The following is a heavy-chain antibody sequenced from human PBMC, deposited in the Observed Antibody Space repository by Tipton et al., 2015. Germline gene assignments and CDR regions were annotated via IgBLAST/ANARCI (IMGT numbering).Heavy chain of an antibody. CDR2: IYKSGTT. Sequence: TLSLTCTVSDTSINISDDYWSWLRQHTGHGLEWIGHIYKSGTTYYNPSLKSRVTISVDTSKNQFSLKLTSLTAADTAVYFCARDAYNYLAFNIWGKGTMVT. V-gene: IGHV4-31*03. CDR1: DTSINISDDY. D-gene: IGHD5-24*01. CDR3: ARDAYNYLAFNI. J-gene: IGHJ3*02.